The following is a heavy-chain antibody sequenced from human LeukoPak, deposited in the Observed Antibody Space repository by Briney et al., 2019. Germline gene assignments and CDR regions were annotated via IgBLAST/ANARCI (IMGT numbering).Heavy chain of an antibody. D-gene: IGHD3-22*01. CDR3: ARPSGSMDYYDSSGYPSAEYFQH. V-gene: IGHV4-59*08. Sequence: SETLSLTCTVSGGSISSYYWSWIRQPPGKGLEWIGYIYYSGSTNYNPSLKSRVTISVDTSKNQFSLKLSSVTAADTAVYYCARPSGSMDYYDSSGYPSAEYFQHWGQGTLVTVSS. CDR2: IYYSGST. CDR1: GGSISSYY. J-gene: IGHJ1*01.